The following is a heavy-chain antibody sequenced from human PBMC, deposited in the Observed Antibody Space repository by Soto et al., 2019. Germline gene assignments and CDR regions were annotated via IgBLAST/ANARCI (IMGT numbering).Heavy chain of an antibody. D-gene: IGHD3-22*01. CDR2: IYPGDSDT. Sequence: PGESLKISCKGSGYSFTSYWIGWVRQMPGKGLEWMGIIYPGDSDTRYSPSFQGQVTISADKSISTAYLQWSSLKASDTAMYYCARTGYYYDSSGYYRYYFDYWGQGTLVTVS. CDR3: ARTGYYYDSSGYYRYYFDY. J-gene: IGHJ4*02. V-gene: IGHV5-51*01. CDR1: GYSFTSYW.